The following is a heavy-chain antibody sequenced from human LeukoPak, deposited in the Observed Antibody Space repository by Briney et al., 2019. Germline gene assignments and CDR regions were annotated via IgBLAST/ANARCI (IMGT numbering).Heavy chain of an antibody. D-gene: IGHD3-22*01. CDR3: ARDYYDSSGYYGY. V-gene: IGHV1-2*06. CDR1: GYTFTGYY. J-gene: IGHJ4*02. Sequence: ASVKVSCKASGYTFTGYYMHWVRQAPGQGLEWMGRINPNSGGTNYAQKLQGRVTMTRDTSISTAYMELSGLRSDDTAVYYCARDYYDSSGYYGYWGQGTLVTVSS. CDR2: INPNSGGT.